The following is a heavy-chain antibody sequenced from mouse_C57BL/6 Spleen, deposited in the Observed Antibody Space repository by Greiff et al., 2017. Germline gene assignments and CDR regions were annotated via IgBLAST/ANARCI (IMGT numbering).Heavy chain of an antibody. CDR1: GYTFTSYW. J-gene: IGHJ4*01. CDR2: IDPSDSYT. V-gene: IGHV1-50*01. D-gene: IGHD3-2*02. Sequence: QVQLQQPGAELVKPGASVKLSCKASGYTFTSYWMQWVKQRPGQGLEWIGEIDPSDSYTNYNQKFKGKATLTVDTSSSTAYMQLSSLTSEDSAVYYWAREGTAQAFYAMDYWGQGTSVTVSS. CDR3: AREGTAQAFYAMDY.